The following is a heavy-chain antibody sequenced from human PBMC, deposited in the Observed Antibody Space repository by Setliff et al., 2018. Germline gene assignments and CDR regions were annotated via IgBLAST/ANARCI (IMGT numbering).Heavy chain of an antibody. CDR3: AREEDYNFWSGYSD. CDR2: ISSSGSTI. Sequence: GESLKISCGASGFSFSSYEMNWVRQAPGKGLEWVSYISSSGSTIYYADSVKGRFTISRDNAKNSLYLQMNSLRAEDTAVYYCAREEDYNFWSGYSDWGQGTLVTVSS. V-gene: IGHV3-48*03. J-gene: IGHJ4*02. CDR1: GFSFSSYE. D-gene: IGHD3-3*01.